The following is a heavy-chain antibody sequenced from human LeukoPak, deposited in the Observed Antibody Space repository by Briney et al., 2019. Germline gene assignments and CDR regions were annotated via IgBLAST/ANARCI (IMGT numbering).Heavy chain of an antibody. Sequence: SETLSLTCTVSGGSISSSSYYWGWTRQPPGTGLEWIGSIYYSGSTYYNPSLKSRVTISVDTSKNQFSLKLSSVTAADTAVYYCARPAFSRDGYNGDYWGQGTLVTVSS. CDR2: IYYSGST. CDR1: GGSISSSSYY. V-gene: IGHV4-39*01. CDR3: ARPAFSRDGYNGDY. D-gene: IGHD5-24*01. J-gene: IGHJ4*02.